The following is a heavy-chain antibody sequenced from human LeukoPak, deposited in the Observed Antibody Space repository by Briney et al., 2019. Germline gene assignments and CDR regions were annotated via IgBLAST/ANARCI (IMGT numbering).Heavy chain of an antibody. J-gene: IGHJ4*02. CDR2: INHSGST. CDR1: GGSFSGYY. CDR3: ARGGGIAAAGRRRADY. V-gene: IGHV4-34*01. Sequence: SETLSLTCAVYGGSFSGYYWSWIRQPPGKGPEWIGEINHSGSTNYNPSLKSRVTISVDTSKNQFSLKLSSVTAADTAVYYCARGGGIAAAGRRRADYWGQGTLVTVSS. D-gene: IGHD6-13*01.